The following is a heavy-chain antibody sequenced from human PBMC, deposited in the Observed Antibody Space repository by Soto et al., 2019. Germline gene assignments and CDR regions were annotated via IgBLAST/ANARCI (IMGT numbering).Heavy chain of an antibody. CDR1: GFTFSNYA. CDR2: LTRIGTT. V-gene: IGHV3-23*01. J-gene: IGHJ4*02. CDR3: VRDFAPGSPNYAS. D-gene: IGHD3-10*01. Sequence: EVQLLESAGGLVQPGGSLRLSCAASGFTFSNYAMSWVRQAPGKGLEWVSTLTRIGTTPYADSVRGRFTISRDKSRNTLYLQMDSLRAEHTAVYYCVRDFAPGSPNYASWGLGTLVTVSS.